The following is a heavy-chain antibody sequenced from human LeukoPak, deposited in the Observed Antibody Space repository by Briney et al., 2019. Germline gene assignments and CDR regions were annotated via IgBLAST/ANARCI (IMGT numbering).Heavy chain of an antibody. CDR1: GYTFTGYY. CDR3: ARTSREMATGYLGY. J-gene: IGHJ4*02. V-gene: IGHV1-69*13. Sequence: GASVKVSCKASGYTFTGYYMHWVRQAPGQGLEWMGGIIPIFGTANYAQKFQGRVTITADESTSTAYMELSSLRSEDTAVYYCARTSREMATGYLGYWGQGTLVTVSS. D-gene: IGHD5-24*01. CDR2: IIPIFGTA.